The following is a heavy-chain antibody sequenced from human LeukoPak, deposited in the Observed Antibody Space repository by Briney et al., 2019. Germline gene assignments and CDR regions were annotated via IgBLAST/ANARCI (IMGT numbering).Heavy chain of an antibody. CDR3: AREAAAGTYYFDS. CDR1: GFSLSTYE. Sequence: GGSLRLFCAASGFSLSTYEMSCVRQAPGEGLKWVSYISSSGRTIYYADSVKGRFTISRDNGKTSLYLQMNSLRAEDTAVYYCAREAAAGTYYFDSWGQGALVTVSS. J-gene: IGHJ4*02. CDR2: ISSSGRTI. V-gene: IGHV3-48*03. D-gene: IGHD6-13*01.